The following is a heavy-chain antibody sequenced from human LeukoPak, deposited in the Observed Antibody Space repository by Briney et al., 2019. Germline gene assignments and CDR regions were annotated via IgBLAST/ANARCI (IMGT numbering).Heavy chain of an antibody. CDR2: IYNSGST. CDR3: ARGGTSALEWFGP. V-gene: IGHV4-59*01. D-gene: IGHD3-3*01. Sequence: SETLSLTCTVSGGSISSYYWSWIRQPPGKGLEWIGYIYNSGSTKYNPSLKSRVTISIDTSKNQFSLKVNSVTAADTAVYYCARGGTSALEWFGPWGQGTLVTVSS. J-gene: IGHJ5*02. CDR1: GGSISSYY.